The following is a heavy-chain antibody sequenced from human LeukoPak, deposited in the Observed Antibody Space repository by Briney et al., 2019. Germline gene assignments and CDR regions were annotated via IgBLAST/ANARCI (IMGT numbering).Heavy chain of an antibody. CDR1: AFTFPTYG. D-gene: IGHD4-17*01. J-gene: IGHJ6*03. CDR3: AAKTRLSAVTSYCYVDV. Sequence: GGSLRLSCAASAFTFPTYGMIWVRQAPGKGLEWVSSITESGENTYYADSVKGRFTISRDNSKNTLYLQMNSLSTEDTAVYYCAAKTRLSAVTSYCYVDVWGKGTTATVSS. V-gene: IGHV3-23*01. CDR2: ITESGENT.